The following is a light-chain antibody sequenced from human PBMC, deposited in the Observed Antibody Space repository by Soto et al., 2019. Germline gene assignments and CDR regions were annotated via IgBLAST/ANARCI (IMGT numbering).Light chain of an antibody. Sequence: DIQMTQSPSTLSASVGDRVTITCRASQTISSWLAWYQQKLGKAPKLLIYKASSLEGGVPSRFSGSGSGTEFTLTISSLQPDDSATYYCQQYNGTFGQGTMVEVK. CDR1: QTISSW. V-gene: IGKV1-5*03. CDR3: QQYNGT. J-gene: IGKJ1*01. CDR2: KAS.